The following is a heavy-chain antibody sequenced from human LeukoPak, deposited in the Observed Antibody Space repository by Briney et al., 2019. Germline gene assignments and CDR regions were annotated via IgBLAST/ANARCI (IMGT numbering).Heavy chain of an antibody. CDR1: GGSFNNYH. V-gene: IGHV4-34*01. D-gene: IGHD3-22*01. CDR2: INHSGST. J-gene: IGHJ4*02. Sequence: SETLSLTCAVYGGSFNNYHWSWIRQPPGKGLEWIGEINHSGSTNYNPSLKSRLTISVDTPKNQFSLKLSSVTAADTAVYYCARGTYYFDTSAHETDDYWGQGTLVTVSS. CDR3: ARGTYYFDTSAHETDDY.